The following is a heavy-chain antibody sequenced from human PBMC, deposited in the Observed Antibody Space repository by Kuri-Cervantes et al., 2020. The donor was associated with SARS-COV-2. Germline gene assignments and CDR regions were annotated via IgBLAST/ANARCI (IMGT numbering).Heavy chain of an antibody. CDR3: ARDPPPRIAAAGLHYYYYGMDV. Sequence: ASVKVSCKASGYTFTGYYMHWVRQAPGQGLEWMGIINPSGGSTSYAQKFQGRVTMTRDTSTSTVYMELSSLRSEDTAAYYCARDPPPRIAAAGLHYYYYGMDVWGQGTTVTVSS. D-gene: IGHD6-13*01. CDR1: GYTFTGYY. J-gene: IGHJ6*02. CDR2: INPSGGST. V-gene: IGHV1-46*01.